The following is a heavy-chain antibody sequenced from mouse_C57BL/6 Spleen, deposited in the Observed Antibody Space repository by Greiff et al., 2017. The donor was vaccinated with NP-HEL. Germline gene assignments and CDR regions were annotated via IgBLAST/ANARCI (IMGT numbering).Heavy chain of an antibody. J-gene: IGHJ3*01. D-gene: IGHD2-4*01. CDR2: IYPGDGDT. CDR3: GIGYDSDWFAY. Sequence: VQLVESGAELVKPGASVKISCKASGYAFSSYWMNWVKQRPGKGLEWIGQIYPGDGDTNYNGKFKGKATLTADKSSSTAYMQLSSLTSEDSAVYFCGIGYDSDWFAYWGQGTLVTVSA. CDR1: GYAFSSYW. V-gene: IGHV1-80*01.